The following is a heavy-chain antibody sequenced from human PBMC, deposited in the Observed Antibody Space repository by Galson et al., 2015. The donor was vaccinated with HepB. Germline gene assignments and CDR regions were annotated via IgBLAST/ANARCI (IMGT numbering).Heavy chain of an antibody. CDR2: INTSTGNP. Sequence: SVKVSCKASGYTFTSYAMNWVRQAPRQGLEWMGWINTSTGNPTYAQGFTGRFVFSLDTSVSTAYLQISSLKAEDTAVYYCARDEHKPLIDYWGQGTLVTVSS. CDR1: GYTFTSYA. J-gene: IGHJ4*02. CDR3: ARDEHKPLIDY. V-gene: IGHV7-4-1*02.